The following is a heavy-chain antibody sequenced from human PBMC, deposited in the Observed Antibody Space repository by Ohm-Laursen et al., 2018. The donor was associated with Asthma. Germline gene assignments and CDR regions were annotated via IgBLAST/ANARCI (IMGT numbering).Heavy chain of an antibody. CDR3: ARDVTYYYDSSGGYRFDY. D-gene: IGHD3-22*01. V-gene: IGHV1-69*01. CDR1: GGTFSSYA. CDR2: IIPIFGTA. Sequence: SSVKVSCKASGGTFSSYAISWVRQAPGQGLEWMGGIIPIFGTANYAQKFQGRVTITADESTSTAYMELSSLRSEDTAVYYCARDVTYYYDSSGGYRFDYWGQGTLVTVSS. J-gene: IGHJ4*02.